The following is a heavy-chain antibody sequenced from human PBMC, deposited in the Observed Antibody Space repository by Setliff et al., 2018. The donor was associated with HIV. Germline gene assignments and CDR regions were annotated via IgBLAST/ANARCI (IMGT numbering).Heavy chain of an antibody. CDR3: ARAPPGIQKDAFDV. Sequence: SETLSLTCTVSGGSISSSSYYWGWIRQPPGKGLEWIGSIYYSGSTNYNPALKSRVTISVDMSKNQFSLRLTPVTAAATAVYYCARAPPGIQKDAFDVWGQGTMVTVSS. CDR2: IYYSGST. V-gene: IGHV4-39*07. J-gene: IGHJ3*01. CDR1: GGSISSSSYY.